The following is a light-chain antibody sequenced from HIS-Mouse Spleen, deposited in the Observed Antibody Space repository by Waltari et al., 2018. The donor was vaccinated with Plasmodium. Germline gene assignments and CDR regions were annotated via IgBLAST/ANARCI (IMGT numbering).Light chain of an antibody. V-gene: IGLV2-8*01. CDR2: EVS. CDR3: SSYAGSNNVV. Sequence: QSALTQPPSASGSPGQSVTISCPGTSSDVGGYNYVSWYQKHPGKDPNLMIYEVSKRPSGDPERFSGSKSGNTASLTVSGLQAEDEADYYCSSYAGSNNVVFGGGTKLTVL. J-gene: IGLJ2*01. CDR1: SSDVGGYNY.